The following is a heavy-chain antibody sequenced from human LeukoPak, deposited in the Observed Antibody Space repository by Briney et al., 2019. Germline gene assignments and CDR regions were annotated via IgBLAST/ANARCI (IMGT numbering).Heavy chain of an antibody. V-gene: IGHV3-74*01. J-gene: IGHJ6*03. CDR3: AKGHVPVTTYYYMDV. Sequence: GGSLRLSCAASGFTFSSYWMHWVRQAPGKGLVWVSRINSDGSSTNYADSVKGRFTISRDNAKNTLYLQMNSLRAEDTAVYYCAKGHVPVTTYYYMDVWGKGTTVTISS. CDR1: GFTFSSYW. CDR2: INSDGSST. D-gene: IGHD4-17*01.